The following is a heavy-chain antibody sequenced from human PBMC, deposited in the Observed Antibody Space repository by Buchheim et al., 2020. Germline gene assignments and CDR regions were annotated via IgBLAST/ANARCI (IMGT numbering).Heavy chain of an antibody. CDR2: ISAYNGNT. V-gene: IGHV1-18*01. CDR1: GYTFTSYD. Sequence: QVQLVQSGAEVKKPGASVKVSCKASGYTFTSYDINWVRQATGQGLEWMGWISAYNGNTNYAQKLQGRVTMTTDTSTSTAYMELRSLRSDDTAVYYCARAVAGELTSTSYYYYGMDVWGQGTT. CDR3: ARAVAGELTSTSYYYYGMDV. D-gene: IGHD1-26*01. J-gene: IGHJ6*02.